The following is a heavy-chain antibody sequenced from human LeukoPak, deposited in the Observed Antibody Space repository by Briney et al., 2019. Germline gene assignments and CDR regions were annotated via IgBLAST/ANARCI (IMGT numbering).Heavy chain of an antibody. J-gene: IGHJ4*02. CDR2: ISYDGSNK. V-gene: IGHV3-30*18. Sequence: PGGSLSLSCAASGFTFSSYGMHWVRQAPGKGLEWVAVISYDGSNKYYADSVKGRFTISRDNSKNTLYLQMNSLRAEDTAVYYCAKDMYSSSWYYFDYWGQGTLVTVSS. D-gene: IGHD6-13*01. CDR1: GFTFSSYG. CDR3: AKDMYSSSWYYFDY.